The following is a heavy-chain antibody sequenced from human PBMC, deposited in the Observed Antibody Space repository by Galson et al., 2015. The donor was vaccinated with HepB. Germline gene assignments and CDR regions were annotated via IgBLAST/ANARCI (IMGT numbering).Heavy chain of an antibody. Sequence: LSLTCTVSGGSISSYYLSWIRQPAGKGLEWIGLIYTSGSTNFNPSLKSRVTMSVDTSKNQFSLKLSSVTAADSAVYYCAREQVVPAASHYYYYMDVWGKGTTVTVS. V-gene: IGHV4-4*07. CDR1: GGSISSYY. CDR3: AREQVVPAASHYYYYMDV. D-gene: IGHD2-2*01. CDR2: IYTSGST. J-gene: IGHJ6*03.